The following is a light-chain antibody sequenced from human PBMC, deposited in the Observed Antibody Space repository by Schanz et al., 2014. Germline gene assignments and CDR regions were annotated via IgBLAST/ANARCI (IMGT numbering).Light chain of an antibody. CDR1: SSDVGAYNF. Sequence: QSVLTQPPSASGSPGQSVTISCTGTSSDVGAYNFVSWYQQHPGKAPKLMIYDVIKRPSGVSNRFSGSKSGNTASLTISGLQTEDEADYYCCSYAVVTSVIFGGGTKLTVL. J-gene: IGLJ2*01. CDR3: CSYAVVTSVI. V-gene: IGLV2-8*01. CDR2: DVI.